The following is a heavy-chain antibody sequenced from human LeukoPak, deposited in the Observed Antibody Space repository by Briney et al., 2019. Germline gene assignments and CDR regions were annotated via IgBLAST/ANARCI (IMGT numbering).Heavy chain of an antibody. J-gene: IGHJ4*02. CDR1: GFTCSSYA. D-gene: IGHD3-22*01. V-gene: IGHV3-23*01. Sequence: GGSLRLSCAASGFTCSSYAMSWVRQAPGKGLEWVSVISDSGGSTYYADSVKGRFTISRDNSKNTLYLQMNSLRAEDTAVYYCAKDYYHSSGYYYTRSGGIDYWGQGTLVTVSS. CDR3: AKDYYHSSGYYYTRSGGIDY. CDR2: ISDSGGST.